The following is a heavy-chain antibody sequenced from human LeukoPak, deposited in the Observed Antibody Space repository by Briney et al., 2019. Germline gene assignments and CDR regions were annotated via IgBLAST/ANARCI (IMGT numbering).Heavy chain of an antibody. J-gene: IGHJ4*02. CDR2: ISSSSSYI. Sequence: PGGSLRLSCAASGFTFSSYSMNWVRQAPGKGLEWVSSISSSSSYIYYADSVKGRFTISRDNAKNSLYLQMNSLRAEDTAVYYCAREWMSDGNLDYWGQGTLVTVSS. CDR3: AREWMSDGNLDY. CDR1: GFTFSSYS. V-gene: IGHV3-21*01. D-gene: IGHD5-24*01.